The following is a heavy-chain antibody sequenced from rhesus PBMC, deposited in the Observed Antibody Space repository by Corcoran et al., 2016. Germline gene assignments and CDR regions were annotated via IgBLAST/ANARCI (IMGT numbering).Heavy chain of an antibody. CDR1: GFSIRTSGMG. D-gene: IGHD2-21*01. J-gene: IGHJ3*01. V-gene: IGHV2-174*01. CDR3: ARRYCTGSGCYAPYFDY. Sequence: QVTLKESGPALVKPTQTLTLTCTFSGFSIRTSGMGVVWIRQPPGTALEWLALISWDDDKYYSTSLKSRLTSSKDTSKNQVVLTMTNMDPVDTATYYCARRYCTGSGCYAPYFDYWGQGLRVTVSS. CDR2: ISWDDDK.